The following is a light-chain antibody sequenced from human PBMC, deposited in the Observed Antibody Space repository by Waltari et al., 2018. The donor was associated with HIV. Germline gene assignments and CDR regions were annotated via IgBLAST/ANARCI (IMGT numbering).Light chain of an antibody. CDR2: RNN. CDR1: SPNIGSNY. Sequence: QSVLPQPPSASGTPGPRVTISCSGSSPNIGSNYVYWYQQLPGTAPKLLIYRNNQRPSGVPDRFSGSKSGTSASLAISGLRSEDEADYYCAAWDDSLSGGFGGGTKLTVL. V-gene: IGLV1-47*01. J-gene: IGLJ3*02. CDR3: AAWDDSLSGG.